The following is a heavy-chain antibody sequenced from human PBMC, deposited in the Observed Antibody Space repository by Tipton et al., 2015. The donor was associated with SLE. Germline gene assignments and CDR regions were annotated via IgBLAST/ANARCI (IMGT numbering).Heavy chain of an antibody. CDR2: INEDGSDK. D-gene: IGHD3-10*01. CDR1: GFTFSSYW. V-gene: IGHV3-7*01. J-gene: IGHJ4*02. CDR3: GRSPLAEASY. Sequence: SLRLSCAASGFTFSSYWMSWVRQAPGKGLEWVAKINEDGSDKYYVDSVEGRFTVSRDNTKNSFFLQMNNLRAEDTAVYYCGRSPLAEASYWGRGTLVTVSS.